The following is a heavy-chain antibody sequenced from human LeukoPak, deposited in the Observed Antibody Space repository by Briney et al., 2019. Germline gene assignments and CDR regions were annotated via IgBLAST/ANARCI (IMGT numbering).Heavy chain of an antibody. J-gene: IGHJ4*02. CDR3: ARDQEDEPFDY. V-gene: IGHV3-21*01. CDR1: GFTFSSYS. Sequence: GGSLRLSCAASGFTFSSYSMNWVRQAPGKGVEWVSSISSSSSYIYYADSVKGRFTISRDNAKNSLYLQMNSLRAEDTAVYYCARDQEDEPFDYWGQGTLVTVSS. CDR2: ISSSSSYI.